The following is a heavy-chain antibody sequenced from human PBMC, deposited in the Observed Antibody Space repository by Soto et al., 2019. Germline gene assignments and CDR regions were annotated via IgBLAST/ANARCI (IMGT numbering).Heavy chain of an antibody. CDR2: IWSDGSNK. Sequence: QVQLVESGGGVVQPGRSLRLSCAASGFTFSSYGMHWVRQAPGKGLEWVAVIWSDGSNKYYSDSVKGRFTISRDNSKNTLYLQMNSLRAEDTAVYYCAIYYYDSIGYYPLWGQGTLVTFSS. J-gene: IGHJ4*02. V-gene: IGHV3-33*01. CDR1: GFTFSSYG. CDR3: AIYYYDSIGYYPL. D-gene: IGHD3-22*01.